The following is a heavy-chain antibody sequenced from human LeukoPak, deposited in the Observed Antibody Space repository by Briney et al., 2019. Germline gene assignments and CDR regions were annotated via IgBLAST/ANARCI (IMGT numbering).Heavy chain of an antibody. J-gene: IGHJ4*02. CDR3: AKDGDYYDSSGLSFDY. CDR2: ISGSGGST. CDR1: GFTFSSYA. V-gene: IGHV3-23*01. D-gene: IGHD3-22*01. Sequence: GGSLRLSCAASGFTFSSYAMSWVRQAPGKGLEWVSAISGSGGSTYYADSVKGRFTISRDNSKNTLYLQMNSLRAEDTAVYYCAKDGDYYDSSGLSFDYWGQGTLVTVSS.